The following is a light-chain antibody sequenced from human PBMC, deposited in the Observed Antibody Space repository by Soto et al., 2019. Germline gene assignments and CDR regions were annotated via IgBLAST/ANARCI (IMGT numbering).Light chain of an antibody. V-gene: IGKV1-5*03. CDR3: QQYNSYSWT. Sequence: DIQMTQFPSTLSASVGDRVTITCRASQSLNNWLAWYQQKPGNAPKLLIYKASNLESGVPSRFSGSGSRTEFTLTISSLQPDDLATYYCQQYNSYSWTFGQGNKVEIK. J-gene: IGKJ1*01. CDR2: KAS. CDR1: QSLNNW.